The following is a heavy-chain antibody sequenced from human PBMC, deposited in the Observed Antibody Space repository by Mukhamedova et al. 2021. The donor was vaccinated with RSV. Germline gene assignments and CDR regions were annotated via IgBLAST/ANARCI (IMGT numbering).Heavy chain of an antibody. CDR3: ARDFLTTVTPLGTYGMDV. J-gene: IGHJ6*01. V-gene: IGHV4-59*01. D-gene: IGHD4-17*01. Sequence: SWIRQPPGKGLEWIGYIYYSGSTNSNPSLKSRVTISVDTSKNQFSLKLSSVTAAATAVYYCARDFLTTVTPLGTYGMDVWGQGT. CDR2: IYYSGST.